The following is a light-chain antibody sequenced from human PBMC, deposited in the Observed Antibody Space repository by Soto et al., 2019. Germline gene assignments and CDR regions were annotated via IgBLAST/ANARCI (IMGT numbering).Light chain of an antibody. CDR3: QQYGSSPHT. J-gene: IGKJ5*01. V-gene: IGKV3-20*01. CDR2: GVS. Sequence: IVLTQSPGTLSLSPGERATFSCRASQSVSGTYLAWYQQRPGQAPRLLIYGVSSRATGIPDRFSGSGSVADFTLTISRLQREGFAVYYCQQYGSSPHTFAQGTRLEIK. CDR1: QSVSGTY.